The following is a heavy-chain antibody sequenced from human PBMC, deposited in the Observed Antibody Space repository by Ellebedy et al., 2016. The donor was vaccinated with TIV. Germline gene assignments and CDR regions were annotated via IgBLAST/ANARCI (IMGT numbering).Heavy chain of an antibody. CDR3: VRDLTNYGSSSY. CDR2: INPNSGDT. J-gene: IGHJ4*02. V-gene: IGHV1-2*02. D-gene: IGHD3-22*01. CDR1: GYTFTGYY. Sequence: AASVKVSCKASGYTFTGYYIHWVRQAPGQGLEWVAWINPNSGDTAYAQNLQGRVTVTGDTSISTAYMELSWLISDDTAVYYCVRDLTNYGSSSYWGQGTLVTVSS.